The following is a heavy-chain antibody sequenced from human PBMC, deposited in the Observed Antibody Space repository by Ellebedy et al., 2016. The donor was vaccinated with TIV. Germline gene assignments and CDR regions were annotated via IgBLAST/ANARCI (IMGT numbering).Heavy chain of an antibody. D-gene: IGHD3/OR15-3a*01. CDR1: GFTFRTYP. J-gene: IGHJ4*02. V-gene: IGHV3-23*01. Sequence: GESLKISCAASGFTFRTYPMNWVRQAPGTGLEWVPIISANGGTTYYADSVKGRFTISRDNSKNTLFLQMSSLRAEDTAVYFCARRSTDFAFDSWGQGTLVTVSS. CDR2: ISANGGTT. CDR3: ARRSTDFAFDS.